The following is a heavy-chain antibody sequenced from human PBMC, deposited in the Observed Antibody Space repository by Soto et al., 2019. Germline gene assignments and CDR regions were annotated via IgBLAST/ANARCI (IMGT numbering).Heavy chain of an antibody. J-gene: IGHJ4*02. CDR1: GFTFSDHY. V-gene: IGHV3-72*01. CDR3: ARVEDYDFWSGYFYY. CDR2: TRNKANSYTT. Sequence: EVQLVESGGGLVQPGGSLRLSCAASGFTFSDHYMDWVRQAPGKGLEWVGRTRNKANSYTTEYAASVKGRFTISRDDSKNSQYLQMNSLKTEDTAVYYCARVEDYDFWSGYFYYWGQGTLVTVSS. D-gene: IGHD3-3*01.